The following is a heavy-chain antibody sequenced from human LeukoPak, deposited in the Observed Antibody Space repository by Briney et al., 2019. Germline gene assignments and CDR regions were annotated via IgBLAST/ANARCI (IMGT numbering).Heavy chain of an antibody. CDR3: AKSNGYGLVDI. D-gene: IGHD3-10*01. J-gene: IGHJ3*02. Sequence: PSETLSLTCAVSGASISSNIWWSWVRQPPGKGLEWIGQIFHTGSTTYIPSLKSRVTISLDTSRNQFSLKLTSVTAADTAVYYCAKSNGYGLVDIWGQGTMVTVSS. CDR1: GASISSNIW. CDR2: IFHTGST. V-gene: IGHV4-4*02.